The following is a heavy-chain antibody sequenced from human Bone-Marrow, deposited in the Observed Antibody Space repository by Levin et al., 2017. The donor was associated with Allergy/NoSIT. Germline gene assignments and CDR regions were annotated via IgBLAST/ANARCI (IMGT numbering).Heavy chain of an antibody. CDR2: ITSSSNNI. CDR3: VRHNGYLLFDY. Sequence: GESLKISCLASGFTFSGHSMDWVRQAPGKGLEWVSYITSSSNNIHYADSVKGRFTISRDNAKNSLYLQMNSLRDEDTAVYYCVRHNGYLLFDYWGQGTLVTVSS. V-gene: IGHV3-48*02. D-gene: IGHD5-18*01. CDR1: GFTFSGHS. J-gene: IGHJ4*02.